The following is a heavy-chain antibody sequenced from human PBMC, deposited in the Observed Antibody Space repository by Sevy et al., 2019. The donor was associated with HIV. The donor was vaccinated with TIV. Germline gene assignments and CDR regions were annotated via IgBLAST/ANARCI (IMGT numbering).Heavy chain of an antibody. Sequence: ASVKVSCKASGYTFISYGITWVRQAPGQGLEWMGWISAYNGNTNYAQKLQGRVTMTTDTSTSTAYMELRSLRSDDTAVYYCARPYCSGGSCYRGYFDYWGQGTLVTVSS. D-gene: IGHD2-15*01. V-gene: IGHV1-18*01. CDR2: ISAYNGNT. J-gene: IGHJ4*02. CDR1: GYTFISYG. CDR3: ARPYCSGGSCYRGYFDY.